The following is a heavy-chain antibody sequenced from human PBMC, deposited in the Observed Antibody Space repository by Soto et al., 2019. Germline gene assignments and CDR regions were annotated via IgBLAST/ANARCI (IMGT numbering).Heavy chain of an antibody. CDR1: GGSISSYY. V-gene: IGHV4-59*08. CDR3: ARHGAPPVLRLLEWYYYYMDV. D-gene: IGHD3-3*01. J-gene: IGHJ6*03. CDR2: IYYSGST. Sequence: SETLSLTCTVSGGSISSYYWSWIRQPPGKGLEWIGYIYYSGSTNYNPSLKSRVTISVDTSKNQFSLKLSSVTAADTAVYYCARHGAPPVLRLLEWYYYYMDVWGKGTTVTVSS.